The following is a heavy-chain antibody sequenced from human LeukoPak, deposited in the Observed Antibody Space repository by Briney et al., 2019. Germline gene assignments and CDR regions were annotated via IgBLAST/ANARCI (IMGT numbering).Heavy chain of an antibody. D-gene: IGHD5-18*01. CDR3: ARDVGGYRYGYRPTELYWYFDL. V-gene: IGHV3-7*03. CDR2: IKQDGSEK. J-gene: IGHJ2*01. Sequence: GGSLRLSCAASGFTFSSYWMSWVRQAPGKGLEWVANIKQDGSEKYYVDSVKGRFTISRDNAKNSLYLQMNSLRAEDTAVYYCARDVGGYRYGYRPTELYWYFDLWGRGTLVTVSS. CDR1: GFTFSSYW.